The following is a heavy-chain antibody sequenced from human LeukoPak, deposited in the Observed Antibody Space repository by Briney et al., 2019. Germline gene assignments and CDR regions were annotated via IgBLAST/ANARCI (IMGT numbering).Heavy chain of an antibody. CDR2: IYPGDSDA. V-gene: IGHV5-51*01. CDR1: GYSFISYW. CDR3: ARGAVEMATTNAFDI. Sequence: GESLKISCKGSGYSFISYWIAWVRQMPGKGLEWMGLIYPGDSDARYSPSFRGQVTISADESINIAYLQWSDLKASDTAMYYCARGAVEMATTNAFDIWGQGTMVTVSS. D-gene: IGHD5-24*01. J-gene: IGHJ3*02.